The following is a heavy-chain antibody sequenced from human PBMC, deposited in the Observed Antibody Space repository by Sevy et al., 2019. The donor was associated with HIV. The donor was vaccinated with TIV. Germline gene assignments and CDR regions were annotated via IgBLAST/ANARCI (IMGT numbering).Heavy chain of an antibody. Sequence: GGSLRLSCAASGLTLSDSAIHWVRQASGKGLEWVARIRSKVNNYATAYGASVEGRCTISRDDAKNTAYLQISRLKTEDTAVYYCIRRYDFWSPKEDHSFHLWGQGTMVTVSS. V-gene: IGHV3-73*01. D-gene: IGHD3-3*01. CDR1: GLTLSDSA. CDR3: IRRYDFWSPKEDHSFHL. CDR2: IRSKVNNYAT. J-gene: IGHJ3*01.